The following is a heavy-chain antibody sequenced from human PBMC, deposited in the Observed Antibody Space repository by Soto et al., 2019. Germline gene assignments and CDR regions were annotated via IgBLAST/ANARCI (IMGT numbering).Heavy chain of an antibody. CDR3: ARDSITIFGVVITVYYYYGMDV. Sequence: GASVKVSCKASGYTFTSYGISWVRQAPEQGLEWMGWISAYNGNTNYAQKLQGRVTMTTDTSTSTAYMELRSLRSDDTAVYYCARDSITIFGVVITVYYYYGMDVWGQGXTVTV. CDR2: ISAYNGNT. V-gene: IGHV1-18*01. D-gene: IGHD3-3*01. CDR1: GYTFTSYG. J-gene: IGHJ6*01.